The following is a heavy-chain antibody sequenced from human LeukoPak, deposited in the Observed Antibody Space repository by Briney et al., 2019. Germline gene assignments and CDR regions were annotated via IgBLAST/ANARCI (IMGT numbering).Heavy chain of an antibody. J-gene: IGHJ5*02. CDR3: ARSDCGGDCYPWFDP. D-gene: IGHD2-21*02. CDR2: IIPILGTA. CDR1: GGTFSSYA. Sequence: SVKISCKASGGTFSSYAISWVRQAPGQGLEWMGRIIPILGTANYAQKFQGRVTITADKSTSTAYMELSSLRSEDTAVYYCARSDCGGDCYPWFDPWGQGTLVTVSS. V-gene: IGHV1-69*04.